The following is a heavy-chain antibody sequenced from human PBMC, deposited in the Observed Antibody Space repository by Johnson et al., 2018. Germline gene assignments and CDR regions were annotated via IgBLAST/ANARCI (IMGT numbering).Heavy chain of an antibody. V-gene: IGHV1-69*12. CDR3: ARDLRYCSSTSCLSYYYYGMDV. Sequence: QVQLVQSGAEVKKPGSSVKVSCKASGGTFSSYAISWVRQAPGQGLEWMGGIIPLFGTANYAQKFQGRATLTADESTSTAYMGRSSLRSEETAVYYCARDLRYCSSTSCLSYYYYGMDVWGQGTTVTVSS. J-gene: IGHJ6*02. D-gene: IGHD2-2*01. CDR1: GGTFSSYA. CDR2: IIPLFGTA.